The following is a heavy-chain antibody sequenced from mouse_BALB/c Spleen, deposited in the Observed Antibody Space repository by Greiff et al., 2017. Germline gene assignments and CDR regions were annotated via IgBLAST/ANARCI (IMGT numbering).Heavy chain of an antibody. V-gene: IGHV5-17*02. CDR2: ISSGSSTI. CDR3: ARPSMITTWYFDY. Sequence: LQESGGGLVQPGGSRKLSCAASGFTFSSFGMHWVRQAPEKGLEWVAYISSGSSTIYYADTVKGRFTISRDNPKNTLFLQMTSLRSEDTAMYYCARPSMITTWYFDYWGQGTTLTVSS. CDR1: GFTFSSFG. J-gene: IGHJ2*01. D-gene: IGHD2-4*01.